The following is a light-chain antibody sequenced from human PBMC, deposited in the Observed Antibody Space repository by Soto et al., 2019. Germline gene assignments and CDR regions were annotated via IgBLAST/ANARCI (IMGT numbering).Light chain of an antibody. J-gene: IGLJ1*01. Sequence: QSVLTQPASVSGSPGQSITISCTGTSSDVGGYNYVSWYQQDPGKAPKLMIYDVSNRPSGVSNRFSGSKSGNTASLTISGLQAEDEADYYCCSYTTNSTYVFGTGTKLTVL. V-gene: IGLV2-14*01. CDR3: CSYTTNSTYV. CDR2: DVS. CDR1: SSDVGGYNY.